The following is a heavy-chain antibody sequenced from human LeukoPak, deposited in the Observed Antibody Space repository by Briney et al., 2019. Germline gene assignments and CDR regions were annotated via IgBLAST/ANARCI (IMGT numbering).Heavy chain of an antibody. Sequence: GGSLRLSCAASGFTFSDYEMNWVRQAPGKGLEWVSYISSSGNTIYYVDSVKGRFTISRDNAKNSLYLQMNSLRAEDTAVYYCARGNDLDRQAPTQSYGMDVWGQGTRSPSP. CDR3: ARGNDLDRQAPTQSYGMDV. CDR2: ISSSGNTI. CDR1: GFTFSDYE. D-gene: IGHD1-1*01. J-gene: IGHJ6*02. V-gene: IGHV3-48*03.